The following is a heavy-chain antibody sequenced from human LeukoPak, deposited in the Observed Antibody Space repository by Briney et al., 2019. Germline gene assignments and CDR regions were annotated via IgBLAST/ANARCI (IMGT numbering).Heavy chain of an antibody. D-gene: IGHD1-26*01. CDR3: ARYIAGYSGNYPDAFDI. CDR2: MSDIRST. V-gene: IGHV4-59*07. Sequence: SDTLSLTCTLSGGPLSSYYWSWIRQPPAKGLEWIGYMSDIRSTNYNPSLKSRVNTSVDTSKNQFSLKLSSVTAADTAVYYCARYIAGYSGNYPDAFDIWGQGTMVTVSS. J-gene: IGHJ3*02. CDR1: GGPLSSYY.